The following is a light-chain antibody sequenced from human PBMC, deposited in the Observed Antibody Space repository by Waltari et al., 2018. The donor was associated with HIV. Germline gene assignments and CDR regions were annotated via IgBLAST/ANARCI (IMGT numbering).Light chain of an antibody. CDR3: QPYDTWPPKT. CDR2: GAS. CDR1: KNIGTK. V-gene: IGKV3-15*01. J-gene: IGKJ1*01. Sequence: EIVMTQSPATLSVSPGERANLSCRASKNIGTKLAWYQQKPGQAPRLRIYGASTRATGIPARFSGSGAGTEFTLAISSLQAEDFAVYYCQPYDTWPPKTFGQGTKVEIK.